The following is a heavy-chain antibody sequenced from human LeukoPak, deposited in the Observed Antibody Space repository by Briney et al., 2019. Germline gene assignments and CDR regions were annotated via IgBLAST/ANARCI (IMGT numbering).Heavy chain of an antibody. CDR1: GFTFSSYA. V-gene: IGHV3-23*01. CDR2: ISGSGGST. D-gene: IGHD2-2*03. Sequence: GSLRLSCAASGFTFSSYAMSWVRQAPGKGLEWVSAISGSGGSTYYADSVKGRFTISRDNSKNTLYLQMNSLRAEDTAVYYCARDGYCSSTSCYYFDYWGQGTLVTVSS. CDR3: ARDGYCSSTSCYYFDY. J-gene: IGHJ4*02.